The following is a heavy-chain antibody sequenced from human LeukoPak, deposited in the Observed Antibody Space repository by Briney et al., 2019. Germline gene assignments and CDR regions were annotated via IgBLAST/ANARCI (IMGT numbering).Heavy chain of an antibody. CDR3: ARQDYYDSSGVFDY. CDR2: IWYDGSNK. CDR1: GFTFSSYG. Sequence: PGRSLRLSCAASGFTFSSYGMHWVRQAPGKGLEWVAVIWYDGSNKYYADSVKGRFTISRDNSKNTLYLQMNSLRAEDTAVYYCARQDYYDSSGVFDYWGQGTLVTVSS. D-gene: IGHD3-22*01. J-gene: IGHJ4*02. V-gene: IGHV3-33*01.